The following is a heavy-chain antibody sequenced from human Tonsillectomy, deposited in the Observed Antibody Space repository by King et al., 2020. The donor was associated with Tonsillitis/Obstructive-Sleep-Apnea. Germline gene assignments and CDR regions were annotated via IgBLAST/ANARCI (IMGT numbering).Heavy chain of an antibody. CDR1: GFGVTHNY. Sequence: VQLVESGGGLIQPGGSLRLSCAASGFGVTHNYMSWVRQAPGKGLEWVSSIYTGGATEYADSVKGRFNIPRDNSKNTLFLQMDSLRVEDTATYYCAGDPTSITAWGYWGQGTLVTVSS. J-gene: IGHJ4*02. D-gene: IGHD1-20*01. CDR2: IYTGGAT. V-gene: IGHV3-53*01. CDR3: AGDPTSITAWGY.